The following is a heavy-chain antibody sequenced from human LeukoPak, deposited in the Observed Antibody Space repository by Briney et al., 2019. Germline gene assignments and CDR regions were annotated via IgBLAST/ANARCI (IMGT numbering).Heavy chain of an antibody. CDR1: GFTFSSYA. D-gene: IGHD3-3*01. V-gene: IGHV3-23*01. Sequence: GGSLRLSCAASGFTFSSYAMSWVRQAPGKGLEWVSAISGGGGSTYYADSVKGRFTISRDNSKNTLYLQMNSLRAEDTAVYYCAKSAYYDFWSGYYTFDYWGQGTLVTVSS. CDR2: ISGGGGST. CDR3: AKSAYYDFWSGYYTFDY. J-gene: IGHJ4*02.